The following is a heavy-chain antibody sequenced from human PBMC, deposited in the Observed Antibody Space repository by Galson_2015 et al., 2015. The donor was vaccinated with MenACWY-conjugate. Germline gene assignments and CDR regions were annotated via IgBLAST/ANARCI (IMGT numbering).Heavy chain of an antibody. CDR2: IYSGGST. Sequence: SLRLSCAASGFTVSSNYMSWVRQAPGKGLEWVSVIYSGGSTYYADSVKGRFTISRDNSKTTLYLQMNSLRAEDTAVYYCARPRGIGSGWYNWFDPWGQGTLVTVSS. V-gene: IGHV3-66*02. D-gene: IGHD6-19*01. J-gene: IGHJ5*02. CDR3: ARPRGIGSGWYNWFDP. CDR1: GFTVSSNY.